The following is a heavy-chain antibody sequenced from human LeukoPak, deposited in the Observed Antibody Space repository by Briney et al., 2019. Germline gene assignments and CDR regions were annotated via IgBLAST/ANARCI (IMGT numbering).Heavy chain of an antibody. Sequence: GGSLRLSCAASGFFFSDSAMAWVRQAPGKGLEWVSTTTGRGDNTHYADSVEGRFTFSRDNSKNTLYLQMNSLRAEDTAVYYCAKDGGCSSTTCYSPYYFDYWGQGTLVTVSS. D-gene: IGHD2-2*01. CDR2: TTGRGDNT. CDR1: GFFFSDSA. CDR3: AKDGGCSSTTCYSPYYFDY. J-gene: IGHJ4*02. V-gene: IGHV3-23*01.